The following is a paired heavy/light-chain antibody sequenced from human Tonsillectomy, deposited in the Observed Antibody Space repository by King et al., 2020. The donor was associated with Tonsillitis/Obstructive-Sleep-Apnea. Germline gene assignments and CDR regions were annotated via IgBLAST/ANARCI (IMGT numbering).Light chain of an antibody. Sequence: EIVLTQSPGTLSLSPGERATLSCRASQSVTGSYLAWYQQKPGQAPRLLIYGASTRATDIPDRFTGSGSGADFTLTISRLEPEDFAVYYCQQYGNSPQTFGQGTRVEIK. CDR1: QSVTGSY. J-gene: IGKJ1*01. V-gene: IGKV3-20*01. CDR3: QQYGNSPQT. CDR2: GAS.
Heavy chain of an antibody. D-gene: IGHD4-17*01. J-gene: IGHJ4*01. CDR3: ARDHFHTVTTGFYNY. CDR2: IGAGGTFI. Sequence: EVQLVESGGGLVKPGGSLRLACAASGFTFSSYTMNWVRQAPGKGLEWVSSIGAGGTFIYYADSVKGRFTISRDNAQNSLYLQMNSLRAEDTALYYCARDHFHTVTTGFYNYWGHGALVTVSS. V-gene: IGHV3-21*01. CDR1: GFTFSSYT.